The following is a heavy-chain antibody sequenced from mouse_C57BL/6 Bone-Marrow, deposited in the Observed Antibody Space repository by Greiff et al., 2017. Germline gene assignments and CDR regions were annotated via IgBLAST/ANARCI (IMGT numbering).Heavy chain of an antibody. J-gene: IGHJ3*01. CDR1: GYTFTSYW. CDR3: ARSEGTGRFAY. V-gene: IGHV1-55*01. Sequence: VQLQQPGAELVKPGASVTMSCKASGYTFTSYWITWVKQRPGQGLEWIGDIYPGSGSTNYNAKFKSKATTTVDTSSSTAYMQLSSLTSEDSAVYYCARSEGTGRFAYWGQGTLVTVSA. D-gene: IGHD4-1*01. CDR2: IYPGSGST.